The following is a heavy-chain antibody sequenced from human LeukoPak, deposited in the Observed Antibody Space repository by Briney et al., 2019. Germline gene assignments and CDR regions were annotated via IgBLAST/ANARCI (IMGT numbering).Heavy chain of an antibody. CDR2: CHYSGNT. CDR1: GGSISSNY. Sequence: SETLPLTCTISGGSISSNYWSWIRQPPGKGLEWIGYCHYSGNTNYNPSLKSRATISVDMSKNQFSLTLNSVTAADTAVYYCARSASSTSRSAFDIWGQGTRVTASS. J-gene: IGHJ3*02. V-gene: IGHV4-59*13. CDR3: ARSASSTSRSAFDI.